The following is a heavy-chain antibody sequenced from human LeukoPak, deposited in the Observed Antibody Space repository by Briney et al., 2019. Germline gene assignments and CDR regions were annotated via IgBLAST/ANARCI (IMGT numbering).Heavy chain of an antibody. V-gene: IGHV4-34*01. CDR2: INHSGST. CDR1: GGSFSGYY. J-gene: IGHJ6*03. CDR3: ARAGLRSCSGGSCYSHYMDV. Sequence: PSETLSLTCAVYGGSFSGYYWSWIRQPPGKGLEWIGEINHSGSTNYNPSLKSRVTISVHTSKNQFSVKLSSVTAADTAVYYCARAGLRSCSGGSCYSHYMDVWGKGTTVTVSS. D-gene: IGHD2-15*01.